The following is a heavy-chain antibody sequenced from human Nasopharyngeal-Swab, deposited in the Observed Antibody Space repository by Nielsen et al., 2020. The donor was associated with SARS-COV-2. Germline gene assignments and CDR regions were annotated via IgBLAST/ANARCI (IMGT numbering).Heavy chain of an antibody. D-gene: IGHD1-26*01. CDR1: GYTFTSYA. CDR2: INAGNGNT. Sequence: ASAKVSCKASGYTFTSYAIHWVRQAPGQRLEWMGWINAGNGNTKYSQKFQGRVTITRDTSASTAYMELSSLRSEDTAVYYCARGGLSGSYLPTSYTWFDPWGQGTLVTVSS. V-gene: IGHV1-3*01. CDR3: ARGGLSGSYLPTSYTWFDP. J-gene: IGHJ5*02.